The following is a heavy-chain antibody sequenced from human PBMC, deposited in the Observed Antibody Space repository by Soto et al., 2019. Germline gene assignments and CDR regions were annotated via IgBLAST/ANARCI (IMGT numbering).Heavy chain of an antibody. CDR2: IYSGGST. D-gene: IGHD3-16*01. Sequence: VGSLRLSCAASGFTVSTKYMSWVRQAPGKGLEWVSVIYSGGSTFYADSVRGRFTISRDNSKNTVNLQMNSLRAEDTAVYYCARDPWAADYWGQGTLVPVSS. CDR1: GFTVSTKY. J-gene: IGHJ4*02. CDR3: ARDPWAADY. V-gene: IGHV3-66*01.